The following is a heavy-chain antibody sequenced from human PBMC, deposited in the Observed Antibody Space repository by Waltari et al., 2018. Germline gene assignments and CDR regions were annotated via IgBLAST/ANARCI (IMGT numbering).Heavy chain of an antibody. J-gene: IGHJ4*02. CDR1: GYTFNNYG. Sequence: QVQLVQSGVEVKEPGASVKVSCKASGYTFNNYGITWVRQAPGQGLEWMGWISTYNGNTNYAQKVQGRVTMTTDTSTSTAYMELRSLKSDATAVYYCARTCPGSTCYIIYWGQGTLVTVSS. CDR3: ARTCPGSTCYIIY. D-gene: IGHD2-2*02. CDR2: ISTYNGNT. V-gene: IGHV1-18*01.